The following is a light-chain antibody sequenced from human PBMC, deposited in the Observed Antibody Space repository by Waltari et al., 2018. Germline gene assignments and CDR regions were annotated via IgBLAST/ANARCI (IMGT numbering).Light chain of an antibody. CDR3: MQGSLWPPT. CDR2: KVS. V-gene: IGKV2-30*02. Sequence: DVVLTQSPLSLPVTLGQPASISCRSSHGLVHSNGNTYLNWFHQRPGQPPRLLIYKVSHRDSGVPDTFSGSGSDTDFTLKISRVEAEDVGVYYCMQGSLWPPTFGAGTKVEIK. CDR1: HGLVHSNGNTY. J-gene: IGKJ4*01.